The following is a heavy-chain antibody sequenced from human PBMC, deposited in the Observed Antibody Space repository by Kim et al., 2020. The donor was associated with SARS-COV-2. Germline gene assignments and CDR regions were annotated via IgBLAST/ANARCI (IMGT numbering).Heavy chain of an antibody. J-gene: IGHJ6*02. CDR3: ARLDTAMATVYYGMDV. V-gene: IGHV1-69*02. Sequence: FQDRITITADKSTSTAYMELSTLRSEDTAVYYCARLDTAMATVYYGMDVWGQGTTVTVSS. D-gene: IGHD5-18*01.